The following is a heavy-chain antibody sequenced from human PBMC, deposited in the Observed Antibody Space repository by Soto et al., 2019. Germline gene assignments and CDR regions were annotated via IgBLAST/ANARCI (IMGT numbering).Heavy chain of an antibody. CDR1: GGSISSYY. Sequence: SETLSLTCTVSGGSISSYYWSWIRQPPGKGLEWIGYIYYSGSTNYNPSLKSRVTISVDTSKNQFSLKLSSVTAADTAVYYCARSAYYDFWSGPAFFDYWGQGTLVNVSS. CDR3: ARSAYYDFWSGPAFFDY. D-gene: IGHD3-3*01. CDR2: IYYSGST. V-gene: IGHV4-59*01. J-gene: IGHJ4*02.